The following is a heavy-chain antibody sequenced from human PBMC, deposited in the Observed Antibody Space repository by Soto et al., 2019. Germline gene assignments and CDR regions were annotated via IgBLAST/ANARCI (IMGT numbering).Heavy chain of an antibody. J-gene: IGHJ6*02. CDR2: IIPIFGTA. Sequence: RASVKVSCKASGGTFSSYAISWVRQAPGQGLEWMGGIIPIFGTANYAQKFQGRVTITADESTSTAYMELSSLRSEDTAVYYCARGPLGYCSSTSCPDPYYYYGMDVWGQGTTVTVSS. CDR1: GGTFSSYA. D-gene: IGHD2-2*01. CDR3: ARGPLGYCSSTSCPDPYYYYGMDV. V-gene: IGHV1-69*13.